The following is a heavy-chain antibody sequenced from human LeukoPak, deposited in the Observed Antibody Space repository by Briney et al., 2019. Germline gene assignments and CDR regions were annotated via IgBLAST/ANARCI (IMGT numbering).Heavy chain of an antibody. Sequence: PGGSLRLSCTASGFTFGDYAMSWFRQAPGKGLEWIGSIYYSGSTYYNPSLKSRVTISVDTSKNQFSLKLNSVTATDTAVYYCARHYGPWGQGTLVTVSS. V-gene: IGHV4-39*01. D-gene: IGHD3-10*01. CDR2: IYYSGST. J-gene: IGHJ4*02. CDR3: ARHYGP. CDR1: GFTFGDYA.